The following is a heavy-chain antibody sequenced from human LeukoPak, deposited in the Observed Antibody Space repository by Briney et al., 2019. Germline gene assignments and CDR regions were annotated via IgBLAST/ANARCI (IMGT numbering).Heavy chain of an antibody. Sequence: PGGSLRLSCAASGFTFSSYAMGWVRQAPGKGLEWVSVISGSGDSTHYADSVKGRFTISTDNSKNTLYLQMNSLRVEDTAVYYCAKDRYYGSGSYLGAFDIWGQGTMVTVSS. CDR1: GFTFSSYA. V-gene: IGHV3-23*01. CDR3: AKDRYYGSGSYLGAFDI. J-gene: IGHJ3*02. CDR2: ISGSGDST. D-gene: IGHD3-10*01.